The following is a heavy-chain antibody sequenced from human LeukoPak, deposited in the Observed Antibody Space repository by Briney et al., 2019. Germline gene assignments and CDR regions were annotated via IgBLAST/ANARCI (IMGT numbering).Heavy chain of an antibody. Sequence: GRSLRLSCAASGFTFSSYGMHWVRQAPGKGLEWVAIIWYDGSNTYYADSVKGRFTISRDNSKNTLYLQMNSLRAEDTAVYYCASPYCSSTSCPSGYYYYGMDVWGQGTTVTVSS. V-gene: IGHV3-33*01. J-gene: IGHJ6*02. CDR1: GFTFSSYG. D-gene: IGHD2-2*01. CDR3: ASPYCSSTSCPSGYYYYGMDV. CDR2: IWYDGSNT.